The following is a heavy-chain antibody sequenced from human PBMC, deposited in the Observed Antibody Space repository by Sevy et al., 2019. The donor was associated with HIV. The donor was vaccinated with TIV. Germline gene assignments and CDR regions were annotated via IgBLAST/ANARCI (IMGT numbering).Heavy chain of an antibody. Sequence: GGSLRLSCAASGFTFSHHNMNWVRQAPGKGLEWISYISKSGSTTNFAESVRGRFTISRDNAKNSLFLEMHSLTDEDTAVYYCAREENRELGTIPLDSWGRGIQVTVSS. CDR2: ISKSGSTT. V-gene: IGHV3-48*02. CDR1: GFTFSHHN. CDR3: AREENRELGTIPLDS. D-gene: IGHD7-27*01. J-gene: IGHJ4*02.